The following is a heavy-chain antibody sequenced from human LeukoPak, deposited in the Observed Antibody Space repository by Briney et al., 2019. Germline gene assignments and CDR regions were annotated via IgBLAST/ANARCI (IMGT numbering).Heavy chain of an antibody. V-gene: IGHV3-48*03. J-gene: IGHJ4*02. CDR3: ARGRTRWGTTVTTFDY. D-gene: IGHD4-17*01. CDR1: GFTFSSYE. Sequence: GGSLRLSCAASGFTFSSYEMNWVRQAPGKGLEWVSYISSSGSTIYYADSVKGRFTISRDNAKNSLYLQMNSLRAEDTAVYYCARGRTRWGTTVTTFDYWGQGTLVTVSS. CDR2: ISSSGSTI.